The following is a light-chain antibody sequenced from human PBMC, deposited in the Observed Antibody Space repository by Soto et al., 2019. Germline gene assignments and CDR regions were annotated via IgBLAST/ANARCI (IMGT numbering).Light chain of an antibody. J-gene: IGKJ1*01. Sequence: EIVMTQSPGTLSVSPGERATLSCRASQSVSSNLAWYQQKPGQAPSLLIYGASTRATGIPARFSGSGSGTEFALTISSLQSEDFAVYYCQQYNNLTRTYGQGTKVDIK. CDR2: GAS. CDR3: QQYNNLTRT. V-gene: IGKV3-15*01. CDR1: QSVSSN.